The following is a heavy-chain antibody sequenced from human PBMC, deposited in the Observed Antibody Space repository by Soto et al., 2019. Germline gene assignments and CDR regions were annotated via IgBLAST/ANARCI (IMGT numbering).Heavy chain of an antibody. CDR3: AKDPGPIAAAASGLYYYDGMDV. CDR1: GFTFSSYA. V-gene: IGHV3-23*01. Sequence: PGGSLRLSCAASGFTFSSYAMSWVRQAPGKGLEWVSAISGSGGSTYYADSVKGRFTISRDNSKNTLYLQMNSLRAEDTAVYYCAKDPGPIAAAASGLYYYDGMDVWGQRTTGIGS. D-gene: IGHD6-13*01. J-gene: IGHJ6*02. CDR2: ISGSGGST.